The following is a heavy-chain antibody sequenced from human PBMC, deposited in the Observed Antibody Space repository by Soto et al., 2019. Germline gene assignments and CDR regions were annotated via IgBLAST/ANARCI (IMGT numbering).Heavy chain of an antibody. J-gene: IGHJ4*02. CDR2: IWLDGSNK. V-gene: IGHV3-33*01. CDR1: GFTFSSYG. Sequence: QVQLVESGGGVVQPGRSLRLSCAASGFTFSSYGMHWVRQAPGKGLEWVAVIWLDGSNKFYADSVKGRFTISRDNSKNTVSRQMNSLRDEYSAAYYCATTGPYWGQGTLVTVSS. CDR3: ATTGPY.